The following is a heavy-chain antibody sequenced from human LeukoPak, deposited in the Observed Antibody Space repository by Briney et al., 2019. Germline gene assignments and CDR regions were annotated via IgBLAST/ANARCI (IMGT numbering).Heavy chain of an antibody. CDR2: IIPILGIA. V-gene: IGHV1-69*04. D-gene: IGHD1-20*01. CDR3: AAMGYNWKTPNQGWFDP. CDR1: GGTFSSYA. Sequence: SVKVSCKSSGGTFSSYAISWVRQAPGQGLEWMGRIIPILGIANYAQKFQGRVTITADKSTSTAYMELSSLRSEDTAVYYCAAMGYNWKTPNQGWFDPWGQGTLVTVSS. J-gene: IGHJ5*02.